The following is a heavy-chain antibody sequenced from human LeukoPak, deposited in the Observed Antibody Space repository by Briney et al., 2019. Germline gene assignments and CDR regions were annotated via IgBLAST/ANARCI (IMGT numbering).Heavy chain of an antibody. Sequence: PGGSLRLSCAASGFTFNTHAMNWVRQAPGRGLEWVSTIGGSGGSTYYADSVKGRFTISRDNSKNTLYLQMNSLRAEDTAVYYCAKDHDFWSGNPDYWGQGTLVTVSS. D-gene: IGHD3-3*01. CDR1: GFTFNTHA. CDR2: IGGSGGST. J-gene: IGHJ4*02. CDR3: AKDHDFWSGNPDY. V-gene: IGHV3-23*01.